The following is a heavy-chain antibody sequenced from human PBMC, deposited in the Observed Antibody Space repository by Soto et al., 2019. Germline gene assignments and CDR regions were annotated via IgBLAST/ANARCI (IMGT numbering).Heavy chain of an antibody. Sequence: DSLTISCKGSGYSFTNYWIAWVRQMPGKGLEWMAIVYPADSDTRYSPSFQGQVTISADKSISTAYLQWSSLQASDSAIYYCARPDSTGYYDYWGQGTPVTVSS. CDR2: VYPADSDT. CDR1: GYSFTNYW. V-gene: IGHV5-51*01. CDR3: ARPDSTGYYDY. D-gene: IGHD6-19*01. J-gene: IGHJ4*02.